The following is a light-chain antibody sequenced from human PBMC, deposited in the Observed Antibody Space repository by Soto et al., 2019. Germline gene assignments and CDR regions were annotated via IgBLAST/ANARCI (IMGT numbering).Light chain of an antibody. V-gene: IGKV3-15*01. CDR1: HSVSSN. Sequence: EIVMTQSPATLSVSPGARATLSCRASHSVSSNLAWYQQKPGQAPRLLIYGASARATGVPARFSGSGSGTDFTLTISGLQPEDFATYYCQQLSRYPSTFGGGTKVDIK. CDR3: QQLSRYPST. CDR2: GAS. J-gene: IGKJ4*01.